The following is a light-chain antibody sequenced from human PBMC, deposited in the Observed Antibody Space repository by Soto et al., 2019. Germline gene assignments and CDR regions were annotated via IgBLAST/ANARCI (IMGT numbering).Light chain of an antibody. CDR3: QQYGNSPWT. J-gene: IGKJ1*01. Sequence: EIVLTQSPGTLSLSAGERATLSCRASQSVTSSYLAWYQQKPGQAPRLLIYGASSRATDIPDRFSGSGSGTDFTLTISKLEPEDFAVYYCQQYGNSPWTFGQGTKVEIK. CDR2: GAS. V-gene: IGKV3-20*01. CDR1: QSVTSSY.